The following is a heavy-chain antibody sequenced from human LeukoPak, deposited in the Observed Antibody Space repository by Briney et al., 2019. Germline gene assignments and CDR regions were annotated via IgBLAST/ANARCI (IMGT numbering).Heavy chain of an antibody. CDR2: ISGSGGST. J-gene: IGHJ4*02. Sequence: PGGFLRLSCAASGFTFSSYAMSWVRQAPGKGLEWVSAISGSGGSTYYADSVKGRFTISRDNSKNTLYLQMNSLRAEDTAVYYCAKFTQPLSYSSGWYKYWGQGTLVTVSS. V-gene: IGHV3-23*01. D-gene: IGHD6-19*01. CDR3: AKFTQPLSYSSGWYKY. CDR1: GFTFSSYA.